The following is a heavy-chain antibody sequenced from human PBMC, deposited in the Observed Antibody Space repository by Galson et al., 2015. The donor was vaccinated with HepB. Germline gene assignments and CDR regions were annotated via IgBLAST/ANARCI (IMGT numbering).Heavy chain of an antibody. Sequence: SLRLSCAASGFTFSSYAMSWVRQAPGKGLEWVSAISGSGGSTYYADSVKGRFTISRDNSKNTLYLQMNSLRAEDTAVYYCAKTSPADYSGYDWGFDYWGQGTLVTVSS. CDR2: ISGSGGST. D-gene: IGHD5-12*01. CDR1: GFTFSSYA. CDR3: AKTSPADYSGYDWGFDY. J-gene: IGHJ4*02. V-gene: IGHV3-23*01.